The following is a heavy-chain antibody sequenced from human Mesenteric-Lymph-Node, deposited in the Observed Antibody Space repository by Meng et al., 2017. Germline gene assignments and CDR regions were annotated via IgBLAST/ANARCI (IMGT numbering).Heavy chain of an antibody. Sequence: QVQLQESGPGLVEPSRTLSLTCTVAGGSMGSGNYYWSWIRQPPGKGLEWIGYIHHSGSAYYNPSLKSRVSISVDTSKNQFSLNLNSTTAADTAVYYCASFDHIPRRNYFDYWGQGTLVTVSS. CDR1: GGSMGSGNYY. D-gene: IGHD2-21*01. J-gene: IGHJ4*02. CDR3: ASFDHIPRRNYFDY. CDR2: IHHSGSA. V-gene: IGHV4-30-4*01.